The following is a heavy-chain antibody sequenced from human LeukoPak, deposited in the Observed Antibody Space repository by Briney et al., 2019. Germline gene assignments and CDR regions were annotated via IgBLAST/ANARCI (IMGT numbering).Heavy chain of an antibody. J-gene: IGHJ4*02. Sequence: GESLKISCKGSGYSFTSYWIGWVRQMPGKGLEWMGIIYPGDSDTRYSPSFQGQVTISADKSISTAYLQWSSLKDSDTAMYYCARSAREAKKGYSSGWYVYWGQGTLVTVSS. CDR2: IYPGDSDT. D-gene: IGHD6-19*01. CDR3: ARSAREAKKGYSSGWYVY. V-gene: IGHV5-51*01. CDR1: GYSFTSYW.